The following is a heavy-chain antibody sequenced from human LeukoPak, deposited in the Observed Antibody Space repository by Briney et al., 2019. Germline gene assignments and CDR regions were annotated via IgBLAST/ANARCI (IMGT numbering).Heavy chain of an antibody. CDR1: GFTFSSYS. V-gene: IGHV3-23*01. D-gene: IGHD1-26*01. CDR3: AKESRVGASDFDY. CDR2: ISPSGDIL. J-gene: IGHJ4*02. Sequence: GGSLRLSCAASGFTFSSYSMNWVRQAPGKGLEWVSGISPSGDILYYADSVKGQFTISRDNSKNTVYLQMNSLRAEDTAVYYCAKESRVGASDFDYWGQGTLVTVSS.